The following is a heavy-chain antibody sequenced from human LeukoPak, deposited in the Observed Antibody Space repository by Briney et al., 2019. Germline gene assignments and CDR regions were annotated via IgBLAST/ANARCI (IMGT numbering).Heavy chain of an antibody. D-gene: IGHD3-22*01. Sequence: SVKVSCKASGGTFSSYAISWVRQAPGQGLEWMGGIIPIFGTANYAQKSQGRVTITADESTSTAYMELSSLRSEDTAVYYCARSGNPYYYDSSGYFDYWGQGTLVTVSS. CDR3: ARSGNPYYYDSSGYFDY. J-gene: IGHJ4*02. CDR1: GGTFSSYA. CDR2: IIPIFGTA. V-gene: IGHV1-69*01.